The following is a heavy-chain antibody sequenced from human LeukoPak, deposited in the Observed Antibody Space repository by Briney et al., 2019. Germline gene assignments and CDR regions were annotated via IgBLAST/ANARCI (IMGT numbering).Heavy chain of an antibody. V-gene: IGHV1-18*01. Sequence: ASVKVSCKASGYTFTSYGISWVRQAPGQGLDWMGWISAYNGNTNYAQKLQGRVTMTTDTSTSTAYMELRSLRSDDTAVYYCARSRIAMIVVVLPHSFDYWGQGTLVTVSS. CDR2: ISAYNGNT. J-gene: IGHJ4*02. CDR3: ARSRIAMIVVVLPHSFDY. CDR1: GYTFTSYG. D-gene: IGHD3-22*01.